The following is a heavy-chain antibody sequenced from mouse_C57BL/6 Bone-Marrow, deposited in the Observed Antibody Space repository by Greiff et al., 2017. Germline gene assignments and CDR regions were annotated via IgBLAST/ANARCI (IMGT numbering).Heavy chain of an antibody. CDR2: ISSGGSYT. Sequence: EVMLVESGGDLVKPGGSLKLSCAASGFTFSSYGMSWVRQTPDKRLEWVATISSGGSYTYYPDSVKGRFTISRDNAKSTLYLQMSSLKSEDTAMYDSARGYYYGSSGCAYGGQGTLVTVSA. CDR1: GFTFSSYG. D-gene: IGHD1-1*01. V-gene: IGHV5-6*01. J-gene: IGHJ3*01. CDR3: ARGYYYGSSGCAY.